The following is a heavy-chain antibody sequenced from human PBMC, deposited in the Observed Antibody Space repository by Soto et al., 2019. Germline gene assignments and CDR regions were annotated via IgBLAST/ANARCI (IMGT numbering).Heavy chain of an antibody. V-gene: IGHV1-2*04. Sequence: VASVKVSCKASGYTFTGYYMHWVRQAPGQGLEWMGWINPNSGGTNYAQKFQGWVTMTRDTSISTAYMELSRLRSDDTAVYYCARTRVRGVIIMDYYGMDVWGQGTTVTVSS. CDR1: GYTFTGYY. CDR2: INPNSGGT. J-gene: IGHJ6*02. D-gene: IGHD3-10*01. CDR3: ARTRVRGVIIMDYYGMDV.